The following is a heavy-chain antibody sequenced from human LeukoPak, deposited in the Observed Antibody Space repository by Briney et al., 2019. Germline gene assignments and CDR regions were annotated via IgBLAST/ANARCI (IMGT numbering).Heavy chain of an antibody. Sequence: GGSLRLSCAASGFTFSSYAMSWVRQAPGKGLEWVSAISGSGGSTYYADSVKGRFTISRDNSKNTLYLQMNSLRAEDTAVYYCAKGLPTHREPLHYYDSSGSQGYWGQGTLVTVSS. V-gene: IGHV3-23*01. J-gene: IGHJ4*02. CDR2: ISGSGGST. D-gene: IGHD3-22*01. CDR3: AKGLPTHREPLHYYDSSGSQGY. CDR1: GFTFSSYA.